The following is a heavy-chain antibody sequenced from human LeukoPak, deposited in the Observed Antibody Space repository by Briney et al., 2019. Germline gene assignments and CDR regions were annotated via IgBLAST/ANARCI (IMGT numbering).Heavy chain of an antibody. D-gene: IGHD3-10*02. CDR1: GFMFRSSS. CDR2: ISASAGNI. CDR3: AKRPAAVRGVIPYVDY. V-gene: IGHV3-23*01. J-gene: IGHJ4*02. Sequence: GGSLRLSCAASGFMFRSSSMSWLRQVPGKGLEGVSTISASAGNIYYADSVKGRFTISRDNSKNTLFLQMNSLRAEDTAIYYCAKRPAAVRGVIPYVDYWGQGTLVTVSS.